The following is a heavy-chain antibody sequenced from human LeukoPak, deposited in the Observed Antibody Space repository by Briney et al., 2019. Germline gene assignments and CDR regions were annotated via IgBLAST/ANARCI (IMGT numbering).Heavy chain of an antibody. J-gene: IGHJ4*02. CDR3: ARLDCTGDGCYNQ. CDR2: VSSDGTT. V-gene: IGHV4-59*08. D-gene: IGHD2-8*02. Sequence: PSETLSLTCSVSGDSVTSYYWSWIRQPPGKGLEWIGYVSSDGTTNYTPSLRSRVIMSVDTAKNHISLSLTSLTAADTAIYYCARLDCTGDGCYNQWGQGTLATVSS. CDR1: GDSVTSYY.